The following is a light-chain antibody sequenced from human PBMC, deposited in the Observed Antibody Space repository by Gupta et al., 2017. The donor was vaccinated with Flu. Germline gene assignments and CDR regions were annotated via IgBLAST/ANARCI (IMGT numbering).Light chain of an antibody. CDR1: QTLTN. CDR2: DAS. V-gene: IGKV1-39*01. J-gene: IGKJ5*01. Sequence: DIQIIQSPSSLSASVGDRVTITCRASQTLTNLHWLQQRPGKAPSLLIYDASFLQSGVPSRFSGSGSGANFTLNISNLQPEDFATYYCQQGYSYLPITFGQGTRLEIK. CDR3: QQGYSYLPIT.